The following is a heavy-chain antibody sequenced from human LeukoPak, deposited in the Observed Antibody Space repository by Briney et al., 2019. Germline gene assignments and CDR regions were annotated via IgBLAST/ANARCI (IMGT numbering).Heavy chain of an antibody. CDR1: GFTVSSNH. D-gene: IGHD6-6*01. CDR2: IYGGGST. CDR3: ATERSNSLNY. V-gene: IGHV3-66*02. Sequence: GGSLRLSCAASGFTVSSNHMNWVRQAPGKGLEWVSVIYGGGSTYYAGSVKGRFTISRENSKNTLYLQMNSLRAEDTAVYYCATERSNSLNYWGQGTLVTVSS. J-gene: IGHJ4*02.